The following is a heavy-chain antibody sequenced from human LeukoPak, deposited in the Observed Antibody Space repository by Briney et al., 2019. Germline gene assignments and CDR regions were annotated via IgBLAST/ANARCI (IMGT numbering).Heavy chain of an antibody. CDR3: ARAEFHDCSGGSCYFGGFDY. J-gene: IGHJ4*02. CDR2: INPNSGGT. CDR1: GYTFTGYY. Sequence: ASVKVSCKASGYTFTGYYMHWVRQAPGQGLEWMGWINPNSGGTNYAQKFQGRVTMTRDTSISTAYMELSRLRSDDTAVYYCARAEFHDCSGGSCYFGGFDYWGQGTLVTVSS. D-gene: IGHD2-15*01. V-gene: IGHV1-2*02.